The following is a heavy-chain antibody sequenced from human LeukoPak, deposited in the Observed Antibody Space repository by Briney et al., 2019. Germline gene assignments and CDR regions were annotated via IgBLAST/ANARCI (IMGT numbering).Heavy chain of an antibody. J-gene: IGHJ4*02. CDR1: GYTLTELS. Sequence: ASVKVSCKVSGYTLTELSMHLVRQAPGQGLEWMGGFDPEGGETISAEKFQGRVTMTEDTSTDTAYMELSSLRSEDTAVYYCATLGIHASVAFDNWGQGTLVTVSS. D-gene: IGHD1-14*01. CDR3: ATLGIHASVAFDN. V-gene: IGHV1-24*01. CDR2: FDPEGGET.